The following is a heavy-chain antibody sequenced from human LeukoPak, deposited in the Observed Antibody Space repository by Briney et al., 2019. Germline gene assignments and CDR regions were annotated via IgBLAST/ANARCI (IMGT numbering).Heavy chain of an antibody. V-gene: IGHV3-53*01. Sequence: GSLRLSCAASGFTFSTYIINWVRQAPGKGLEWVSVIYSGGSTYYADSVKGRFTISRDNSKNTLYLQMNFLIAEDTAVYYCATSGPYGSGSYSTGYYYYYMDVWGKGTTVTISS. CDR1: GFTFSTYI. D-gene: IGHD3-10*01. CDR3: ATSGPYGSGSYSTGYYYYYMDV. J-gene: IGHJ6*03. CDR2: IYSGGST.